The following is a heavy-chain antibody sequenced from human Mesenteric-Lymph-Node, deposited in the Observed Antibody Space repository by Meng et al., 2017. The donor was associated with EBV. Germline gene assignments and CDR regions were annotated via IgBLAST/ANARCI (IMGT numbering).Heavy chain of an antibody. CDR3: VRKNFHGDGGYYDLDY. CDR1: WFSLSTSGVG. J-gene: IGHJ4*02. Sequence: QITLKESGPTLXXXXXTXTLXXXXSWFSLSTSGVGVGWIRQSPGKALEWLALIYWDEDKRYSPSLKSRLTITKDTSKNQVILTMTNMDPVDTATYYCVRKNFHGDGGYYDLDYWGQGILVTVS. D-gene: IGHD3-22*01. CDR2: IYWDEDK. V-gene: IGHV2-5*02.